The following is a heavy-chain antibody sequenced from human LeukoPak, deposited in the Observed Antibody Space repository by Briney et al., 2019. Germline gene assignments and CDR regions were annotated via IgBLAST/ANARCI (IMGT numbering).Heavy chain of an antibody. Sequence: SETLSLTCTVSGGSISGYYWSWIRQSPGKGLEWIGYIYYGGSTNYNPSLKSRVTISVDRSKQQFSLRVSSVTAADTAVYYWARCFADTALDFWGQGTPVTVSS. CDR2: IYYGGST. D-gene: IGHD5-18*01. V-gene: IGHV4-59*01. CDR3: ARCFADTALDF. J-gene: IGHJ4*02. CDR1: GGSISGYY.